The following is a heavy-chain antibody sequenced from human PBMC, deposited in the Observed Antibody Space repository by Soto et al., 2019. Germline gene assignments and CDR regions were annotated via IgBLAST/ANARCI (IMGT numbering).Heavy chain of an antibody. CDR2: IIPIFGTA. J-gene: IGHJ4*02. CDR1: GGTFSSYA. D-gene: IGHD7-27*01. CDR3: ARDGTGDYDAPPA. V-gene: IGHV1-69*12. Sequence: QVQLVQSGAEVKKPGSSVKVSCKASGGTFSSYAISWVRQAPGQGLEWMGGIIPIFGTANYAQKFQGRVTNTADESKSKAELEASSLRSEDTGVYYCARDGTGDYDAPPAGGKGTLDIVST.